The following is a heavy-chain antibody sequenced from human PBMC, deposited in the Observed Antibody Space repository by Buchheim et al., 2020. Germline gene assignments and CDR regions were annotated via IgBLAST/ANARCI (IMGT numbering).Heavy chain of an antibody. V-gene: IGHV3-30*04. CDR3: AREPLRRYFDWLLNGGMDV. CDR2: ISYDGSNK. Sequence: QVQLVESGGGVVQPGRSLRLSCAASGFTFSSYAMHWVRQAPGKGLEWVAVISYDGSNKYYADSVKVRFTISRDNSKNTLYLQMNSLRAEDTAVYYCAREPLRRYFDWLLNGGMDVWGQGTT. D-gene: IGHD3-9*01. J-gene: IGHJ6*02. CDR1: GFTFSSYA.